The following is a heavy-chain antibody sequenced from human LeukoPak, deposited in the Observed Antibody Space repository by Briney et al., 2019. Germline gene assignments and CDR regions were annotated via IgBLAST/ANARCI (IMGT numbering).Heavy chain of an antibody. CDR1: GFTFSSHW. D-gene: IGHD4-17*01. Sequence: PGGSLSLSCAASGFTFSSHWMHWDRQAPGKGLVWVSRINGDETSTAYADSVKGRFTISRDNAKNTLYLQMDSLRADDTAVYYCVRATTTVPNLFVYWAQGTLVTVSS. CDR3: VRATTTVPNLFVY. V-gene: IGHV3-74*01. CDR2: INGDETST. J-gene: IGHJ4*02.